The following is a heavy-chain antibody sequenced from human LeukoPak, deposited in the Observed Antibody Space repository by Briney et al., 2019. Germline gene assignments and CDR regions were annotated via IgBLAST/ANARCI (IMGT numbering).Heavy chain of an antibody. V-gene: IGHV1-2*02. CDR2: INPNSGGT. D-gene: IGHD2-2*01. CDR1: GYTFTGYY. CDR3: ARDSGGYCSSTSCYRTLLGI. Sequence: ASVTVSCMASGYTFTGYYMHWVRQAPGQGLEWMGWINPNSGGTNDAQKFQGRVTMTRETSISTAYMELSRLRSDDTAVYYCARDSGGYCSSTSCYRTLLGIWGQGTMVTVSS. J-gene: IGHJ3*02.